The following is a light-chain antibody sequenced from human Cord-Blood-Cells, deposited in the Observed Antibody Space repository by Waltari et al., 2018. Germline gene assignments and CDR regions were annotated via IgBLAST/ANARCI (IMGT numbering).Light chain of an antibody. CDR3: RQGYSTPLA. Sequence: DIQITHSPSSLSASVGDRVTITCRASQSISSYLTWYQQQPGTAPKLPIYPAPSFQSGIPSGFSGSGSGTDFTLTISSLQRGDCATYYCRQGYSTPLALGGGTRVEI. V-gene: IGKV1-39*01. CDR1: QSISSY. CDR2: PAP. J-gene: IGKJ4*01.